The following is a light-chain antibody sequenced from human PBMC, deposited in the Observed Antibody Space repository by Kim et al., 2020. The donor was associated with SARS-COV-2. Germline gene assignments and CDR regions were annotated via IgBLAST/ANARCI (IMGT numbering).Light chain of an antibody. V-gene: IGKV3-11*01. Sequence: EIVLTQSPGTLSLSPGERATLSCRASQSVSSYLAWYQQKPGQAPMLLIDAASNRATGIPARISGSGSGTDFTLTISSLEPEDVAVYYCQQGSTWPCTFGQGTRLEIK. CDR1: QSVSSY. CDR2: AAS. CDR3: QQGSTWPCT. J-gene: IGKJ5*01.